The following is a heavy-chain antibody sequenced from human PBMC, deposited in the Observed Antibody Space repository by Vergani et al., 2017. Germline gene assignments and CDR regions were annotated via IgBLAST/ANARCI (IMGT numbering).Heavy chain of an antibody. CDR1: GFTFSSYA. Sequence: EVQLVESGGGLVQPGGSLRLSCAASGFTFSSYAMSWVRQAPGKGREWVSAISGSGGSTYSADSVKGRFTISRDNSKNTLYLQMNSLRAEDTAVYYCAKDRTATDFWDYWGQGTLVTVSS. D-gene: IGHD3/OR15-3a*01. V-gene: IGHV3-23*04. CDR3: AKDRTATDFWDY. J-gene: IGHJ4*02. CDR2: ISGSGGST.